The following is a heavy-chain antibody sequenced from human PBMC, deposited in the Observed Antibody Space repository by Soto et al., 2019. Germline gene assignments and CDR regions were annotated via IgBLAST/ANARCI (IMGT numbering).Heavy chain of an antibody. J-gene: IGHJ4*02. Sequence: GGSLRLSCAASGFTVSSNYMSWVRQAPGKGLEWVSVIYSGGSTYYADSVKGRFTISRDNSKNTLYLQMNSLRAEDTAVYYCARGSSRYYFDYWGQGTPVTVSS. CDR3: ARGSSRYYFDY. CDR1: GFTVSSNY. V-gene: IGHV3-53*01. CDR2: IYSGGST. D-gene: IGHD6-6*01.